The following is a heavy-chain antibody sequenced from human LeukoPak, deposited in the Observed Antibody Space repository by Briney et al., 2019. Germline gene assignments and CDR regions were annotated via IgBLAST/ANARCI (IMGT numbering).Heavy chain of an antibody. V-gene: IGHV3-43*01. CDR3: AKDSPGGFDY. CDR2: ISWDGGST. D-gene: IGHD2-15*01. J-gene: IGHJ4*02. Sequence: GGSLRLSCAASGFTFDDYTMHWVRQAPGRGLEWVSLISWDGGSTYYADSVKGRFTISRDNSKNSLYLQMNSLRTEDTALYYCAKDSPGGFDYWGQGTLVTVSS. CDR1: GFTFDDYT.